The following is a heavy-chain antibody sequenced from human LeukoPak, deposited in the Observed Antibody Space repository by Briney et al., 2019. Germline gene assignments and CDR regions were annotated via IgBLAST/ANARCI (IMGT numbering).Heavy chain of an antibody. CDR3: AKGRGYSYHPNWDY. CDR2: ISYDGSNK. J-gene: IGHJ4*02. D-gene: IGHD5-18*01. CDR1: GFTFSSYA. Sequence: GRSLRLSCAASGFTFSSYAMHWVRQAPGKGLEWVAVISYDGSNKYYADSVNGRFTISRDNSKNTLYLQMNSLRAEDTAVYYCAKGRGYSYHPNWDYWGQGTLVTVSS. V-gene: IGHV3-30*18.